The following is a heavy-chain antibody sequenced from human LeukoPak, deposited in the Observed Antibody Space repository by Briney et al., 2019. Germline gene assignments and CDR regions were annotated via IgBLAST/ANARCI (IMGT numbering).Heavy chain of an antibody. Sequence: GGSLGLSCAASGFTVSSNYMSWVRQAPGKGLEWVSVIYSGGSTYYADSVKGRFTISRDNSKNTLYLQMNSLRAEDTAVYYCASGTYYYDSSGYPFDYWGQGTLVTVSS. CDR1: GFTVSSNY. CDR2: IYSGGST. D-gene: IGHD3-22*01. V-gene: IGHV3-53*01. J-gene: IGHJ4*02. CDR3: ASGTYYYDSSGYPFDY.